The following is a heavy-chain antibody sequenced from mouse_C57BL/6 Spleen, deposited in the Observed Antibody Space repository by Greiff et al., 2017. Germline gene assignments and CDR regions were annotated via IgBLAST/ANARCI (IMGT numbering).Heavy chain of an antibody. D-gene: IGHD4-1*01. CDR2: INPSTGGT. V-gene: IGHV1-42*01. J-gene: IGHJ2*01. Sequence: VQLQQSGPELVKPGASVKISCKASGYSFTGYYMNWVKQSPEKSLEWIGEINPSTGGTTYNQKFKAKATLTVDKSSSTAYMQLKSLTDEDSAVYYCAKLGQGYFDYWGQGTTLTVSS. CDR3: AKLGQGYFDY. CDR1: GYSFTGYY.